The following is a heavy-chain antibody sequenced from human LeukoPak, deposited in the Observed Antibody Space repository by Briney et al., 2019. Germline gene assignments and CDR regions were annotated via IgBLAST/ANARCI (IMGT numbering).Heavy chain of an antibody. CDR1: GGSFSGYY. CDR3: ARRGDYYDSSGYYRD. D-gene: IGHD3-22*01. Sequence: SETLSLTRAVYGGSFSGYYWSWIRQPPGKGLEWIGEINHSGSTNYNPSLKSRVTISVDTSKNQFSLKLSSVTAADTAVYYCARRGDYYDSSGYYRDWGQGTLVTVSS. J-gene: IGHJ4*02. CDR2: INHSGST. V-gene: IGHV4-34*01.